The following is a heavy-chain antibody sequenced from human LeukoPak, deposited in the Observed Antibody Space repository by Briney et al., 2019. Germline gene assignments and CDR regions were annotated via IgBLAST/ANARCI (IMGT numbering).Heavy chain of an antibody. CDR2: IYTSGST. V-gene: IGHV4-4*07. J-gene: IGHJ5*02. CDR3: ARDGTGLRRTWFDP. CDR1: GGSISSYY. Sequence: SETLSLTCTVSGGSISSYYWSWIRQPAGKGLEWIGRIYTSGSTNYNPSLKSRVTMSVDTSTSTVYMELSSLRSEDTAVYYCARDGTGLRRTWFDPWGQGTLVTVSS. D-gene: IGHD1-1*01.